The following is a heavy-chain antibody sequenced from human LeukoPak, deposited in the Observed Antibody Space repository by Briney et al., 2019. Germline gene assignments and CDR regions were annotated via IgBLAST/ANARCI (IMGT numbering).Heavy chain of an antibody. D-gene: IGHD5-18*01. CDR1: GFTDSTNC. V-gene: IGHV3-53*04. CDR3: ARVDTVMAYYFDL. Sequence: GGSLRLSCASSGFTDSTNCMTWVRQAPGKGLEGVSTIYSGGTTYYADSVMSRFTISTHNSRNTLYLQMNSLRAEDTAVYYCARVDTVMAYYFDLWGQGTLVTVSS. CDR2: IYSGGTT. J-gene: IGHJ4*02.